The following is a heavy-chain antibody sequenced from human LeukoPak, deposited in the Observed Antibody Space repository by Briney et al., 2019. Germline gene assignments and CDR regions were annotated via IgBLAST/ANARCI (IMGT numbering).Heavy chain of an antibody. D-gene: IGHD6-6*01. Sequence: ASVKVSCKASGYTFTSYYMHWVRQAPGQGLEWMGIINPSGGNTNYAQKFQGRVTMTTDTSTSTAYMELRSLRSDDTAVYYCARDNSWYSSSSLVYWGQGTLVTVSS. CDR2: INPSGGNT. J-gene: IGHJ4*02. V-gene: IGHV1-46*01. CDR3: ARDNSWYSSSSLVY. CDR1: GYTFTSYY.